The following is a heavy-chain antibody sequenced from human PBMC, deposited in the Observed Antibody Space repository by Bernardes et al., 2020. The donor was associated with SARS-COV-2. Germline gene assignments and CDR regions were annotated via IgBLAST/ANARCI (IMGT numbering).Heavy chain of an antibody. CDR3: AHRVLGSSSSYFDY. CDR1: GFSLSTSGVG. V-gene: IGHV2-5*02. CDR2: IYWDDDK. Sequence: SGPTLVKPTQTLTLTCTFSGFSLSTSGVGVGWIRQPPGKALEWLALIYWDDDKRYSPSLKSRLTITKDTSKNQVVLIMTNMDPVDTATYYCAHRVLGSSSSYFDYWGQGTLVTVSS. D-gene: IGHD6-6*01. J-gene: IGHJ4*02.